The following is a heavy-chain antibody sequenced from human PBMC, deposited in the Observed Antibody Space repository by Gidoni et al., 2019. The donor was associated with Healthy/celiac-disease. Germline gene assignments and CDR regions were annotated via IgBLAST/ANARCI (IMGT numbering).Heavy chain of an antibody. J-gene: IGHJ4*02. D-gene: IGHD3-22*01. Sequence: QVQLQESGPGLVKPSETLSLTCTVSGGSVSSGSYYWSWIRQPPGKGLEWIGYIYYSGSTNYNPSLKSRVTISVDTSKNQFSLKLSSVTAADTAVYYCARAGDYYDSSGYSTYFDYWGQGTLVTVSS. V-gene: IGHV4-61*01. CDR3: ARAGDYYDSSGYSTYFDY. CDR2: IYYSGST. CDR1: GGSVSSGSYY.